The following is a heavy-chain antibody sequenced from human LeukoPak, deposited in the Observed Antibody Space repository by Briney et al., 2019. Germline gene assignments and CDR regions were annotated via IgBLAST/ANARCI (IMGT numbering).Heavy chain of an antibody. Sequence: GGSLRLSCAASGFTFSTYNMNWVRQAPGQGLEWVSYISSSSTTIYYADSVKGRFTISRDSAKNSLYLQMNSLRSEDTAVYYCARVINGWYADWSQGTLVTVSS. CDR1: GFTFSTYN. J-gene: IGHJ4*02. V-gene: IGHV3-48*01. D-gene: IGHD6-19*01. CDR2: ISSSSTTI. CDR3: ARVINGWYAD.